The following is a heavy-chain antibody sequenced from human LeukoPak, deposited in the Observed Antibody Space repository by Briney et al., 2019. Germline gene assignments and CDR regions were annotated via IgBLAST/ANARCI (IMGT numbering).Heavy chain of an antibody. D-gene: IGHD4-17*01. V-gene: IGHV3-48*03. Sequence: GGSLRLSCAASGFTFSSYEMNWVRQAPGKGLEWVSYISSSGSTIYYADSVEGRFTISRDNAKNSLYLQMNSLRAEDMALYYCAKGGGYGVLRSWYFDLWGRGTLVTVSS. J-gene: IGHJ2*01. CDR1: GFTFSSYE. CDR3: AKGGGYGVLRSWYFDL. CDR2: ISSSGSTI.